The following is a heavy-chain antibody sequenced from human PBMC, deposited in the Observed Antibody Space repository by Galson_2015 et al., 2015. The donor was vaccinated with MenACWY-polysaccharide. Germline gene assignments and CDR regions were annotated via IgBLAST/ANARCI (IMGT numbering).Heavy chain of an antibody. J-gene: IGHJ6*02. CDR1: GGSFRGFY. D-gene: IGHD6-13*01. Sequence: SETLSLTCAVNGGSFRGFYWSWIRQPPGEGLEWNGENNHSGNTNYNPSLKSRVTISVDTSKNQFSLKLSSVTAADTAVYYCARGHKNGSSSWYRMPPTPGGMDVWGQGTTVTVSS. V-gene: IGHV4-34*01. CDR2: NNHSGNT. CDR3: ARGHKNGSSSWYRMPPTPGGMDV.